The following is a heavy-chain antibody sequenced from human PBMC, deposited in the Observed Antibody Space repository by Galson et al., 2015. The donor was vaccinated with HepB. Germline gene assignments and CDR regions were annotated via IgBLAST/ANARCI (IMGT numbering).Heavy chain of an antibody. V-gene: IGHV3-23*01. Sequence: SLRLSCAASGFTFSSYDMHWVRQATGKGLEWVSSISGTGFTTHYADSVKGRFTISRDSSKDTLYLQMNSLRAEDTAVYDCARPQRPYSATTWYLHFDYWGQGTLVTVSS. CDR1: GFTFSSYD. J-gene: IGHJ4*02. CDR2: ISGTGFTT. CDR3: ARPQRPYSATTWYLHFDY. D-gene: IGHD2/OR15-2a*01.